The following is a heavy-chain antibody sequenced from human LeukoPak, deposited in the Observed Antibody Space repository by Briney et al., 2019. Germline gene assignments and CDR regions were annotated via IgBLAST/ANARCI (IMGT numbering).Heavy chain of an antibody. D-gene: IGHD3-22*01. CDR2: IYYTGST. J-gene: IGHJ3*02. CDR3: ARTYYFDSSGYIDSFDI. V-gene: IGHV4-30-4*01. CDR1: GGSLSSGDYY. Sequence: SETLSLTCTVSGGSLSSGDYYWSWIRQSPGKGLEWLGYIYYTGSTYYNPSLKSRLTISVDTSKNQFSLKLNSVTAADTAVYYCARTYYFDSSGYIDSFDIWGQGTMVTVSS.